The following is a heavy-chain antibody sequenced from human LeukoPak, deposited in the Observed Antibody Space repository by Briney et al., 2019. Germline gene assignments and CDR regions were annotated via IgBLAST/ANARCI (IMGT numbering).Heavy chain of an antibody. CDR1: GYSFTSYW. V-gene: IGHV5-51*01. CDR2: IYPGDSDT. J-gene: IGHJ4*02. CDR3: ARHLPLPRGQQLPMDY. D-gene: IGHD6-13*01. Sequence: GESLKISCKGSGYSFTSYWIGWVRQMPGKGLEWMGIIYPGDSDTRYNPSFQGQVTISADKSISTAYLQWSSLKASDTAMYYCARHLPLPRGQQLPMDYWGQGTLVTVSS.